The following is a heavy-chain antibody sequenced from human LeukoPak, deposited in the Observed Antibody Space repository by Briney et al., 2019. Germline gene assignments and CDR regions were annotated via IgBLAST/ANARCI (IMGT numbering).Heavy chain of an antibody. CDR2: MWYDGRNK. D-gene: IGHD3-16*01. CDR3: ARVGDMEAFDI. Sequence: PGGSLRLSCAASGFPFSSYSMNWVRQAPGKGLEWVTLMWYDGRNKYYADSVKGRFTISRDNSKNTVYLQMNSLRGEDTAVYYCARVGDMEAFDIWGQGTRVTVSS. CDR1: GFPFSSYS. J-gene: IGHJ3*02. V-gene: IGHV3-33*08.